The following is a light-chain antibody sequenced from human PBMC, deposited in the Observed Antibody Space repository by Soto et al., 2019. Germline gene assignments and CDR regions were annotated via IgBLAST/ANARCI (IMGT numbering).Light chain of an antibody. Sequence: QSALTQPPSASGSPGQSVTISCTGTSSDVGAYSYVSWYQQHPGKAPKLMIYEVSKRPSGVPVRFSGSKSGNTASLTVSGLQAEDEADYYCSSYAGSNNFVVFGGGTMLTVL. V-gene: IGLV2-8*01. CDR1: SSDVGAYSY. CDR2: EVS. J-gene: IGLJ2*01. CDR3: SSYAGSNNFVV.